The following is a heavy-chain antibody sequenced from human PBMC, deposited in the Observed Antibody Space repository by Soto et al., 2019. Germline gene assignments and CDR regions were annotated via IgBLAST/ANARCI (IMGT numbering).Heavy chain of an antibody. V-gene: IGHV4-39*01. CDR3: VVDYSTQKDV. Sequence: SETLSLTCTVSGGSISSSIYYWGWIRQPPGKGLEWIGSIYYSGSTYYNPSLKSRVTISVDTSKNQFSLKLSSVTAADTAVYYCVVDYSTQKDVWGQGTTVTVSS. J-gene: IGHJ6*02. CDR1: GGSISSSIYY. CDR2: IYYSGST. D-gene: IGHD4-4*01.